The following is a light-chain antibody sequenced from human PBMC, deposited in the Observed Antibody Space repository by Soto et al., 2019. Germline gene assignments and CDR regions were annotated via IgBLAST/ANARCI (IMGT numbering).Light chain of an antibody. CDR3: QQYNSYSRT. Sequence: DIQMTQAPSTVSASVGDRVTITCRAIQSISVWLAWYQQKAGKAPNLLIYKASTLKSGVPSRFSGSGSGTEFTLTISSLQPDDFATYYCQQYNSYSRTFGQGTKVDIK. CDR2: KAS. V-gene: IGKV1-5*03. J-gene: IGKJ1*01. CDR1: QSISVW.